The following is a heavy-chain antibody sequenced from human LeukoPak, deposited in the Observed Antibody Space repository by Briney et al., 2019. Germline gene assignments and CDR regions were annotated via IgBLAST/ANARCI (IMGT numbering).Heavy chain of an antibody. CDR3: AGEIALAGTGGAFDM. D-gene: IGHD6-19*01. CDR1: GYSFSNSW. CDR2: IYPAYSNT. Sequence: GESLKISCKGSGYSFSNSWIGWVRQMPGKGLEWMGIIYPAYSNTRYKPSFQGQVTIPADKSISTAYLQWSSLKASDTAIYYCAGEIALAGTGGAFDMWGQGTMVTVSS. J-gene: IGHJ3*02. V-gene: IGHV5-51*01.